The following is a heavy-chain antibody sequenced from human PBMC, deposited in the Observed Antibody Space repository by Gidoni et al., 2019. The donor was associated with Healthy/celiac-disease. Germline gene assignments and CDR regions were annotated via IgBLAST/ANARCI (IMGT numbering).Heavy chain of an antibody. J-gene: IGHJ4*02. CDR2: IDTSGST. Sequence: QVQLQESGPGLVKPSQTLSLPCTVSGGSISTGSYYWSWIRQPAGKGLEWIGRIDTSGSTNYNPSLKSRVTISVDTSKNQFSLKLSSVTAADTAVYYCASVYYYDSSGYYAFDYWGQGTLVTVSS. D-gene: IGHD3-22*01. CDR1: GGSISTGSYY. CDR3: ASVYYYDSSGYYAFDY. V-gene: IGHV4-61*02.